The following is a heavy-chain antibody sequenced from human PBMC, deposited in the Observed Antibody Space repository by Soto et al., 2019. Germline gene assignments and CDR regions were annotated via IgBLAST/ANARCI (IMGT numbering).Heavy chain of an antibody. Sequence: GGSLRLSCAASGFSFSSYWMTWVRQAPGKGLEWVANIKPDGREKYYVASVKGRFTISRDNGKNLLYLQMDSLTPDDTAVYYCAGDGVRNGAYNGWLDPWGQGTLVTVSS. CDR2: IKPDGREK. CDR3: AGDGVRNGAYNGWLDP. J-gene: IGHJ5*02. CDR1: GFSFSSYW. V-gene: IGHV3-7*03. D-gene: IGHD3-16*01.